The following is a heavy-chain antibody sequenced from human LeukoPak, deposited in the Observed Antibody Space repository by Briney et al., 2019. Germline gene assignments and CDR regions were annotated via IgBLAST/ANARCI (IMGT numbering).Heavy chain of an antibody. Sequence: GGSLRLSCAASGFTFSDYYMSWIRQAPGKGLEWVSYISSSGSTTYYADSVKGRFTISRDNAKNSLYLQMNSLRAEDTAVYYCARESYDFWSGYLYDYWGQGTLVTVSS. J-gene: IGHJ4*02. CDR2: ISSSGSTT. CDR3: ARESYDFWSGYLYDY. CDR1: GFTFSDYY. D-gene: IGHD3-3*01. V-gene: IGHV3-11*01.